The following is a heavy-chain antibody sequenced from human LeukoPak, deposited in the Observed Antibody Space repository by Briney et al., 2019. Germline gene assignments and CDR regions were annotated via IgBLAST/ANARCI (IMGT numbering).Heavy chain of an antibody. V-gene: IGHV3-11*04. D-gene: IGHD3-10*01. CDR3: ARVFGGSSYYYYYMDV. J-gene: IGHJ6*03. Sequence: GGSLRLSCAASGFTFSDYYMSWIRQAPGKGLEWVSYISSSGSTIYYADSVKGRFTISRDNAKNPLYLQMNSLRAEDTAVYYCARVFGGSSYYYYYMDVWGKGTTVTVSS. CDR2: ISSSGSTI. CDR1: GFTFSDYY.